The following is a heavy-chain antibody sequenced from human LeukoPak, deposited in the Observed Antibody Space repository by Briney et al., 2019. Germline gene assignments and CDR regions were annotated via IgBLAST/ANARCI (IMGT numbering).Heavy chain of an antibody. D-gene: IGHD4-11*01. CDR3: ARLAMTTVSVDH. V-gene: IGHV5-10-1*01. CDR2: IDPSDSYS. Sequence: GEPLKISCEASGYTFTTYWITWVRQMPGQGLEWMGRIDPSDSYSNYSPSFQGRVTNSADKSISTAYLQWSSLKASDTAMYYCARLAMTTVSVDHWGQGTLVTVSS. CDR1: GYTFTTYW. J-gene: IGHJ4*02.